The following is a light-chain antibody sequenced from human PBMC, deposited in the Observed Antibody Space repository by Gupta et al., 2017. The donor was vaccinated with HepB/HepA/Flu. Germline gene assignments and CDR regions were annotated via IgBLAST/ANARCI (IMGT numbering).Light chain of an antibody. CDR1: QDIFNY. J-gene: IGKJ4*01. V-gene: IGKV1-33*01. CDR3: QHYDNMIT. CDR2: DTS. Sequence: DIQMTQSPASLSASVGDRVTITCQASQDIFNYLNWYQQKPGKAPKLLIYDTSNLETGVPSRFSGSGSGTDYTFTISSLQPEDFATYYCQHYDNMITFGGGTRVEFK.